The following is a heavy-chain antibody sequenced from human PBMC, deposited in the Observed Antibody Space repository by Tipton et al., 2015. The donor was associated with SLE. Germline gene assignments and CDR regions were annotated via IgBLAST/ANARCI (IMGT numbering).Heavy chain of an antibody. CDR2: IYYSGST. D-gene: IGHD3-9*01. CDR3: ARDAISDAFDI. Sequence: TLSLTCTVSGGSISSYYWSWIRQPPGKGLEWIGYIYYSGSTNYNPSLKSRVTISVDTSKNQFSLKLSSVTAADTAVYYCARDAISDAFDIWGQGTMVTVSS. J-gene: IGHJ3*02. V-gene: IGHV4-59*12. CDR1: GGSISSYY.